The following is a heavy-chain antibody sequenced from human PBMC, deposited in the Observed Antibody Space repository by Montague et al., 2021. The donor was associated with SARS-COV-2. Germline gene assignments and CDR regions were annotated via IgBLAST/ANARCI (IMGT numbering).Heavy chain of an antibody. CDR3: ARHYSATLPAVY. CDR1: GGSISRVY. V-gene: IGHV4-59*08. J-gene: IGHJ4*02. D-gene: IGHD2-15*01. Sequence: SETLSLTCTGSGGSISRVYWSWFRQPPGKRLEWIWYSSDSGSTNYNPSLTSRATMSVDTSKNQFSLKVNSVTAADTAVYYCARHYSATLPAVYWGQGTLVTVSS. CDR2: SSDSGST.